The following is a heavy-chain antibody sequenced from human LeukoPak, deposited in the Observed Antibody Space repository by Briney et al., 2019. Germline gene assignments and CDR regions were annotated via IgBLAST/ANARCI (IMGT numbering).Heavy chain of an antibody. V-gene: IGHV3-48*01. CDR1: GFTFSNYG. CDR2: ITSGSSSI. J-gene: IGHJ4*02. CDR3: ASIAALPNFDY. D-gene: IGHD6-6*01. Sequence: GGSLRLSCAASGFTFSNYGMNWVRQAPGKGLEWVSYITSGSSSIYYADSVKGRFTISRDNAKNSLYLQMNSLRAEDTAVYYCASIAALPNFDYWGQGTLVTVSS.